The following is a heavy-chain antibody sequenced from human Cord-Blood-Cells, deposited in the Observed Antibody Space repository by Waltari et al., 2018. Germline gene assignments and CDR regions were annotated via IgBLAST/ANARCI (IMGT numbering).Heavy chain of an antibody. CDR2: IYYRGST. CDR3: ARSPITMVRGVIGWFDP. D-gene: IGHD3-10*01. V-gene: IGHV4-59*01. CDR1: GGSTSSYY. J-gene: IGHJ5*02. Sequence: VQLQESAPGLVKPSETLSLTCTVSGGSTSSYYWSWIRQPPGKGLEWIGYIYYRGSTNYNPSLKSRVTISVDTSKNQFSLKLSSVTAADTAVYYCARSPITMVRGVIGWFDPWGQGTLVTVSS.